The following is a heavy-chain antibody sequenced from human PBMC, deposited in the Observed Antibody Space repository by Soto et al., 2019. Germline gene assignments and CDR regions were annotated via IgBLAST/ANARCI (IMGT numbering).Heavy chain of an antibody. J-gene: IGHJ4*02. Sequence: GGSLRLSCTASGFTFSRHAMTWVRQAPGKGLEWVSGLSDSGGSIYYADSVKGRFTISRDNSKNTLYLQMNSLRAEDTAVYYCAKERFRYGSGSYYPDYWGQGTLVTVSS. CDR2: LSDSGGSI. D-gene: IGHD3-10*01. CDR1: GFTFSRHA. V-gene: IGHV3-23*01. CDR3: AKERFRYGSGSYYPDY.